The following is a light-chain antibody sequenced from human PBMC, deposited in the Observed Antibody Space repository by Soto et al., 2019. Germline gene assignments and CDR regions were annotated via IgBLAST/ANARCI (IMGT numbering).Light chain of an antibody. J-gene: IGKJ3*01. V-gene: IGKV3-20*01. CDR2: GAS. Sequence: EIVLTQSPGTLSLSPGERVTLSCRASQSVTRSFLAWYQQKPGQAPRLLINGASSRATGIPDRFSGSGSGTDFTSTSSRLEPEDFAVYYCHQYGSSPQAFGPGTKVDIK. CDR1: QSVTRSF. CDR3: HQYGSSPQA.